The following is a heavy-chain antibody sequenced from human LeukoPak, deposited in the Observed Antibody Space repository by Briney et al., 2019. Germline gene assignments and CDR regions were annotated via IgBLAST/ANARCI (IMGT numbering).Heavy chain of an antibody. CDR3: MSEISFGVFDV. CDR2: VSYDGRTT. CDR1: TFSTYS. J-gene: IGHJ3*01. D-gene: IGHD2-8*01. Sequence: GGSLRLSCAFTFSTYSIHWVSQAPGKRLEWMAVVSYDGRTTFYTDSVRGRFTISRDNSKNTVYLQMNSLRAEDTAVVYCMSEISFGVFDVWGQGTVVTVSS. V-gene: IGHV3-30-3*01.